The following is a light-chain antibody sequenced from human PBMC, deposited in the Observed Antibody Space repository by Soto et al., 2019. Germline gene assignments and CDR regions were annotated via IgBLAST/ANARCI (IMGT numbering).Light chain of an antibody. V-gene: IGKV3-20*01. J-gene: IGKJ1*01. Sequence: EIVLTQSPGTLSLSPGERATLSCRASQSVSSSYLAWYQQKPGQAPRLLIYGASSKATGIPDRFSGSGSGTAFTLTISSLEPEDFAVYYCQQYGSSPKTCGQGTKVEIK. CDR1: QSVSSSY. CDR2: GAS. CDR3: QQYGSSPKT.